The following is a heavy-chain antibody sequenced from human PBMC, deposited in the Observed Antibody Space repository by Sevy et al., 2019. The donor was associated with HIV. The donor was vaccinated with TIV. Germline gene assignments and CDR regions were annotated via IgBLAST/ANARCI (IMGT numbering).Heavy chain of an antibody. J-gene: IGHJ4*02. CDR3: ARDLPHLLPWELSRGSDF. Sequence: GGSLRLSCTAYGFTFSNYAVHWVRQAPGKGLEWVAIISHDEIHKDFAGSVRGRFSISRDNSKNTIYLQMNSLRLEDTAVYYCARDLPHLLPWELSRGSDFWGQGTLVTVSS. V-gene: IGHV3-30*04. CDR2: ISHDEIHK. D-gene: IGHD3-16*01. CDR1: GFTFSNYA.